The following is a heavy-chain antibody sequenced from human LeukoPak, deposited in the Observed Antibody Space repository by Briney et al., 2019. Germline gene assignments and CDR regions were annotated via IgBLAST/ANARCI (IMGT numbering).Heavy chain of an antibody. CDR3: ARLREIPVFGVVTKSTSYFDY. D-gene: IGHD3-3*01. J-gene: IGHJ4*02. V-gene: IGHV3-7*01. CDR1: GFTVSSNY. CDR2: IKQDRSEK. Sequence: GGSLRLSCAASGFTVSSNYMSWVRQAPGKGLELVANIKQDRSEKYYVDSVKGRFTISRDNAKNSLYLQMNSLRAEDTAVYYCARLREIPVFGVVTKSTSYFDYWGQGTLVTVSS.